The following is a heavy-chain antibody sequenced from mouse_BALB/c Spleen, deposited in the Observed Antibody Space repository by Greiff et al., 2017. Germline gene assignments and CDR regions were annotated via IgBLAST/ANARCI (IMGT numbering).Heavy chain of an antibody. V-gene: IGHV14-3*02. CDR3: ARRNYGAMDY. Sequence: VQLQQSGAELVKPGASVKLSCTASGFNIKDTYMHWVKQRPEQGLEWIGRIDPANGNTKYDPKFQGKATITADTSPNTAYLQLSSLTSEDTAVYYCARRNYGAMDYWGQGTSVTVSS. CDR1: GFNIKDTY. D-gene: IGHD2-1*01. CDR2: IDPANGNT. J-gene: IGHJ4*01.